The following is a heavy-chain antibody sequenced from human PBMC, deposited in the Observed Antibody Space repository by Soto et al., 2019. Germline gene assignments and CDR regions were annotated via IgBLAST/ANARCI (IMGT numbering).Heavy chain of an antibody. CDR3: ARGPRSGYYNFYYYYGMDV. CDR1: GGSFSGYY. Sequence: QVQLQQWGAGLLKPSETLSLTCAVYGGSFSGYYWSWIRQPPGKGLEWIGEINHSGSTNYNPSLKSRVTISVDTSKNQFSLKLSSVTAADTAVYYCARGPRSGYYNFYYYYGMDVW. J-gene: IGHJ6*01. CDR2: INHSGST. D-gene: IGHD3-3*01. V-gene: IGHV4-34*01.